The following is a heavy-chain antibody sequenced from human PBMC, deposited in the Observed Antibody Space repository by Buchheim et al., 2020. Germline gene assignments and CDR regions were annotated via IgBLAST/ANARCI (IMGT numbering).Heavy chain of an antibody. CDR1: GGSISSDTYS. Sequence: QLQLQESGSGLVKPSQTLSLTCAISGGSISSDTYSWSWIRQPPGKGLEWIGYIYHSGGTYYNPSLRSRVTMSVDRSKNQFSLRLTSVTAADTAIYYCVRGGTSDWFDPWGRGTL. CDR3: VRGGTSDWFDP. CDR2: IYHSGGT. V-gene: IGHV4-30-2*01. J-gene: IGHJ5*02.